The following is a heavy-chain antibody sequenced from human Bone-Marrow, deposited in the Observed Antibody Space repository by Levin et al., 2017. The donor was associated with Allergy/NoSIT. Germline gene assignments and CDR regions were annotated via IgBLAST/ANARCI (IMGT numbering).Heavy chain of an antibody. CDR3: AREPLGGYVKKDFDY. Sequence: ASVKVSCKASGYTFTGYYMHWVRQAPGQGLEWMGWINPNSGGTNYAQKFQGRVTMTRDTSISTAYMELSRLRSDDTAVYYCAREPLGGYVKKDFDYWGQGTLVTVSS. V-gene: IGHV1-2*02. D-gene: IGHD5-12*01. J-gene: IGHJ4*02. CDR1: GYTFTGYY. CDR2: INPNSGGT.